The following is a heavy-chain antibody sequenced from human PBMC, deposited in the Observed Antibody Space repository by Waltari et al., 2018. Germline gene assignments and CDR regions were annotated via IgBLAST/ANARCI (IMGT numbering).Heavy chain of an antibody. D-gene: IGHD3-22*01. V-gene: IGHV1-46*01. CDR1: GYTFTNYY. CDR3: ARGGYLLLNFQDV. J-gene: IGHJ6*02. Sequence: QVQLVQSGAEVKKPGASMNISCKASGYTFTNYYIHWVRQAPGQGLEWMGVINPSGGITNHAQKFQGRVTMTRDTSTTTVYMELSSLRSEDTAVYYCARGGYLLLNFQDVWGQGTTVTVSS. CDR2: INPSGGIT.